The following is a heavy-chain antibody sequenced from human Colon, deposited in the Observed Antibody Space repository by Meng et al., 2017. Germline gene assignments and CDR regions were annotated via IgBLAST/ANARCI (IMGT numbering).Heavy chain of an antibody. J-gene: IGHJ4*02. CDR2: INQYGTA. CDR3: ARGALIQSWLRLLYFEN. D-gene: IGHD5-18*01. V-gene: IGHV4-34*01. CDR1: DGSFGGYF. Sequence: SETLSLTCAISDGSFGGYFWSWIRQSPGKGPEWIGEINQYGTANYNPSVEGRVSMSVDTSKNQFSLKLRSVTAADTAVYYCARGALIQSWLRLLYFENWGQGTLVTVSS.